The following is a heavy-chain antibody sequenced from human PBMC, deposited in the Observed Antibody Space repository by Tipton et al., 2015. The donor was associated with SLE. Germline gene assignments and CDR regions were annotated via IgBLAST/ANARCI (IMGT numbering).Heavy chain of an antibody. CDR1: GGSFSGYY. D-gene: IGHD3-22*01. CDR3: ARSMIGGWFDP. CDR2: INHSGST. J-gene: IGHJ5*02. V-gene: IGHV4-34*01. Sequence: TLSLTCAVYGGSFSGYYWSWIRQPPGKGLEWIGEINHSGSTNYNPSLKSRVTISVDTSKNQFSLKLSSVTAADTAVYYCARSMIGGWFDPWGQGTLVTVSS.